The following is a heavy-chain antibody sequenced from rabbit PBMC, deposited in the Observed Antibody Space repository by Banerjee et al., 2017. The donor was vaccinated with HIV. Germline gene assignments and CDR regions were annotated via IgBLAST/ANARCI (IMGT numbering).Heavy chain of an antibody. CDR2: IYAGSSGAT. J-gene: IGHJ4*01. Sequence: QSLEESGGDLVKPGASLTLTCTASGFSFSSGYCMCWVRQAPGKGLEWIACIYAGSSGATYYASWAKGRFTISKTSSTTVTLQMTSLTAADTATYFCARDSHIYGYAGYAYANLWGQGTLVTVS. D-gene: IGHD6-1*01. CDR1: GFSFSSGYC. CDR3: ARDSHIYGYAGYAYANL. V-gene: IGHV1S40*01.